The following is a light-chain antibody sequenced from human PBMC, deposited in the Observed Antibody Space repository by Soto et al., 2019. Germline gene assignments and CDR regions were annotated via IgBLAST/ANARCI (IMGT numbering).Light chain of an antibody. J-gene: IGKJ1*01. CDR3: HQYNYYRTT. Sequence: DIQVTQSPSTLSASVGDRVTITCRASQPISTWLAWYQEKPGKAPKLLIYDASSLEGGVPSRFSGSGSGTEFTLTISSLQPDDFATYYCHQYNYYRTTFGQGTKVDIK. CDR2: DAS. CDR1: QPISTW. V-gene: IGKV1-5*01.